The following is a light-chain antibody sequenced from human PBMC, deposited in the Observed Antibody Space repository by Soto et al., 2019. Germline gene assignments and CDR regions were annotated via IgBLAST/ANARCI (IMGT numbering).Light chain of an antibody. V-gene: IGKV1-9*01. CDR1: QGISSY. CDR3: QQLNSYPLT. CDR2: AAS. Sequence: IQLTQSPSSLSASVGDRVTITCRASQGISSYLAWYQQKPGKAPKVLIYAASILQSGVPSRFSGSGSGTEFTLTISSLQPEDFATYYCQQLNSYPLTFGGGTKVEIK. J-gene: IGKJ4*01.